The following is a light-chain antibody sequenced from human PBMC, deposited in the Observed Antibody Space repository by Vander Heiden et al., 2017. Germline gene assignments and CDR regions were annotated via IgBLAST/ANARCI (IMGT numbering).Light chain of an antibody. CDR2: RNN. CDR1: SPNIGRNH. Sequence: QSVLTQPPSASGTPGQRVTISCSGSSPNIGRNHLYWSHQQLPGTAPKPLPYRNNHRPSGVPDRCSGSKSGTSASLAISGLRSEDEADYYCAAWDDSLGGPVFGGGTKLTVL. CDR3: AAWDDSLGGPV. V-gene: IGLV1-47*01. J-gene: IGLJ2*01.